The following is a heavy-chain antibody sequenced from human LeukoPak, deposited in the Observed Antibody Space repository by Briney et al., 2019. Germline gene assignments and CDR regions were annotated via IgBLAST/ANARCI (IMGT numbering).Heavy chain of an antibody. Sequence: WGSLSLSCAASGFTFIDYDMHWVRQVIGKGLEWVSAIGIRGDTHYSGSVKGRFTISRENAESSLYLQMNSLRAEDTAVYYCARGGIQVSGIDEFDYWGQGTLVTVSS. V-gene: IGHV3-13*01. D-gene: IGHD6-19*01. CDR3: ARGGIQVSGIDEFDY. CDR2: IGIRGDT. CDR1: GFTFIDYD. J-gene: IGHJ4*02.